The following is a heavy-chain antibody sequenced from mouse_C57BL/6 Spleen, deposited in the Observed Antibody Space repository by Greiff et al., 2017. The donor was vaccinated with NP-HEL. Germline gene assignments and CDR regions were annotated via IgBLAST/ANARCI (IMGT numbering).Heavy chain of an antibody. CDR2: IYPGDGDT. CDR1: GYAFSSYW. V-gene: IGHV1-80*01. J-gene: IGHJ2*01. CDR3: TRRDTSNYFDY. Sequence: QVQLQQSGAELVKPGASVKISCKASGYAFSSYWMNWVKQRPGKGLEWIGQIYPGDGDTNYNGKFKGKATLTADKSSSTAYMQLSSLTSYDSAVYGCTRRDTSNYFDYWGQGTPLTFAS.